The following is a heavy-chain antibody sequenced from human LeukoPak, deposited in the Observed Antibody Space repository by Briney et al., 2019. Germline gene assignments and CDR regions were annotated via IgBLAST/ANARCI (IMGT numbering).Heavy chain of an antibody. CDR2: IYYSGST. CDR1: GGSISSSSYY. CDR3: ARQTVTTTFDY. V-gene: IGHV4-39*01. J-gene: IGHJ4*02. D-gene: IGHD4-17*01. Sequence: PSETLSLTCTASGGSISSSSYYWGWIRQPPGKGLEWIGSIYYSGSTYYNPSLKSRVTISVDTSKNQFSLKLSSVTAADTAVYYCARQTVTTTFDYWGQGTLVTVSS.